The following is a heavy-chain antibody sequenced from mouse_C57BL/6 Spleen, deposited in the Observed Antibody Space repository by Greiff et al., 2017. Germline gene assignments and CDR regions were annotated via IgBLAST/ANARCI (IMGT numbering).Heavy chain of an antibody. J-gene: IGHJ4*01. V-gene: IGHV5-17*01. CDR3: ARRLLPNYGMDD. Sequence: DVKLVEPGGGLVKPGGSLKLSCAASGFTFSDYGMHWVRQAPEKGLEWVAYISSGSSTIDYADTVKGRFTISRDNDKNTLFLQMTSLRSEDTAMYYCARRLLPNYGMDDWGQGTTVTGSS. CDR2: ISSGSSTI. D-gene: IGHD2-3*01. CDR1: GFTFSDYG.